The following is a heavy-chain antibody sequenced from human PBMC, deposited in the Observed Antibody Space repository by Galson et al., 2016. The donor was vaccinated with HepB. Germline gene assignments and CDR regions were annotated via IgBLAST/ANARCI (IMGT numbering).Heavy chain of an antibody. V-gene: IGHV3-23*01. CDR2: SASGDIT. D-gene: IGHD1-26*01. CDR3: ARVLGSYQSFDY. Sequence: LRLSCAASGLTFRSYAFSWLRQAPGKGLEWVSVSASGDITYYAHSVKGRFTISRDNAKNTLYLQMNSLRAEDTAVYYCARVLGSYQSFDYWGQGTRVTVSS. CDR1: GLTFRSYA. J-gene: IGHJ4*02.